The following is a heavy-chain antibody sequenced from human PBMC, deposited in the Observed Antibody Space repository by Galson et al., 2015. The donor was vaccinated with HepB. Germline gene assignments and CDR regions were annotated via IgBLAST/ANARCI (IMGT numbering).Heavy chain of an antibody. V-gene: IGHV3-33*01. J-gene: IGHJ4*02. D-gene: IGHD2-2*01. Sequence: SLRLSCAASGFTFSGYGMHWVRQAPGKGLEWVAVIWYDGSNKYYADSVKGRFTISRDNSKNTLYLQMNSLRAEDTAVYYCAREEGLGYCSSTSCYPFDYWGQGTLVTVSS. CDR3: AREEGLGYCSSTSCYPFDY. CDR1: GFTFSGYG. CDR2: IWYDGSNK.